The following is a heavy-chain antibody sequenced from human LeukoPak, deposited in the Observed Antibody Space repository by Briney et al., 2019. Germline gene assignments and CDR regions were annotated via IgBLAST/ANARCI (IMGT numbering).Heavy chain of an antibody. CDR2: INHSGST. D-gene: IGHD3-22*01. V-gene: IGHV4-34*01. CDR1: GGSFSGYY. CDR3: ARLSGRVVVQRNFDY. Sequence: PSETLSLTCAVYGGSFSGYYWSWIRQPPGKGLERIGEINHSGSTNYNPSLKSRVTISVDTSKNQFSLKLSSVTAADTAVYYCARLSGRVVVQRNFDYWGQGTLVTVSS. J-gene: IGHJ4*02.